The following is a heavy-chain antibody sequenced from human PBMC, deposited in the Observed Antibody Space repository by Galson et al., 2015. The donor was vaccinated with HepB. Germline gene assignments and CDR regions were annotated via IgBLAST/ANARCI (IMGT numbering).Heavy chain of an antibody. Sequence: SVKVSCKAFGFTLTDYYMYWVRQTPGQGPEWVGWINLKNGGTSYARQFQGGVAMTWDTSISTVYMELTRLRSDDTAVYYCARDGDAVLVELDYWGQGTLVTVSS. D-gene: IGHD5-18*01. CDR3: ARDGDAVLVELDY. CDR1: GFTLTDYY. CDR2: INLKNGGT. J-gene: IGHJ4*02. V-gene: IGHV1-2*02.